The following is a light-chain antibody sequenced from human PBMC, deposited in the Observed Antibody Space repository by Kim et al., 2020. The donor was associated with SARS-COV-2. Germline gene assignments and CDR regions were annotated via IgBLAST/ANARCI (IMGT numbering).Light chain of an antibody. CDR2: GAS. J-gene: IGKJ1*01. Sequence: DIQLTQSPSSLSASVGDRVTINCRASQTIANYLNWYQHRPGKAPKLLIYGASNLQSGVPSRFSGSGSGTDFTLTISSLQPEDFATYYCQESDTTPPTFGQGTKVDIK. CDR3: QESDTTPPT. V-gene: IGKV1-39*01. CDR1: QTIANY.